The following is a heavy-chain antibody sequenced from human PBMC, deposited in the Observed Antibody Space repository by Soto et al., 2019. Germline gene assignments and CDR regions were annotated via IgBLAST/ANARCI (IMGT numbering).Heavy chain of an antibody. CDR2: MSYDGIHK. CDR3: GREPTFIVGTHVTSYGLDV. J-gene: IGHJ6*02. CDR1: GFTFTYYT. Sequence: PGGSLRLACAASGFTFTYYTMRWVRHAPGKGLEWVAVMSYDGIHKSYADPVKSRFTVSRDNSKNTVYLQMNSLRPEDTAVYYCGREPTFIVGTHVTSYGLDVWGQGTTVTVSS. V-gene: IGHV3-30-3*01. D-gene: IGHD1-26*01.